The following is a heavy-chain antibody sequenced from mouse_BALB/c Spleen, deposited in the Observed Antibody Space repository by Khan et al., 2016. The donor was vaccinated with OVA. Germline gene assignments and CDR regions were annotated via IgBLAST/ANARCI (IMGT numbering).Heavy chain of an antibody. CDR1: GYTFTNYG. V-gene: IGHV9-3-1*01. D-gene: IGHD2-10*01. Sequence: QIQLVQSGPELRKPGETVKISCKASGYTFTNYGMNWVKQSPGKALKWMGWINTYTGEPTYADDFKGRFAFSLETAASTAYLQINNLKNEDTATYFCARPPYFSYTRDCWGQGTSVTVSS. CDR3: ARPPYFSYTRDC. CDR2: INTYTGEP. J-gene: IGHJ4*01.